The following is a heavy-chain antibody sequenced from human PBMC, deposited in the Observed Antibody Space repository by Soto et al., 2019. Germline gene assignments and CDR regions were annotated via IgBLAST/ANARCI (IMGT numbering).Heavy chain of an antibody. CDR3: ARTRASVYSSSWYERNKFDY. Sequence: ASVKVSCKASGYTFTGYYMHWVRQAPGQGLEWMGWINPNSGGTNYAQKFQGRVTMTRDTSISTAYMELSRLRSDDTAVYHCARTRASVYSSSWYERNKFDYWGQGTLVTVSS. J-gene: IGHJ4*02. V-gene: IGHV1-2*02. CDR1: GYTFTGYY. D-gene: IGHD6-13*01. CDR2: INPNSGGT.